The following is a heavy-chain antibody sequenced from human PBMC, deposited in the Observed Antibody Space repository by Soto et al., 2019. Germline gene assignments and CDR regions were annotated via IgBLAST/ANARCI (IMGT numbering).Heavy chain of an antibody. CDR3: ARPDYDFWSGYYPNTTVSYYYGMDV. J-gene: IGHJ6*02. CDR1: GGTFSSYA. D-gene: IGHD3-3*01. CDR2: IIPIFGTA. Sequence: ASMKVSCKASGGTFSSYAISWVRQAPGQGLEWMGGIIPIFGTANYAQKFQGRVTITADESTSTAYMELSSLRSEDTAVYYCARPDYDFWSGYYPNTTVSYYYGMDVWGQGTTVTVSS. V-gene: IGHV1-69*13.